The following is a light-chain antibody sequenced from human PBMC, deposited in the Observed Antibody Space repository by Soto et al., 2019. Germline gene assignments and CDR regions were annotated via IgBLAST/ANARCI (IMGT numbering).Light chain of an antibody. J-gene: IGLJ1*01. Sequence: QSVLTQPASVSGAPGQAITISFTGTSGDVGGDNYLSWYQQHPGKAPKLIPSDVTHRPSEVSGRFSGSKSGNTASLTISGLQADDVADYYCLSHSQRTTLLVLRTGTMVTVL. CDR2: DVT. V-gene: IGLV2-14*03. CDR1: SGDVGGDNY. CDR3: LSHSQRTTLLV.